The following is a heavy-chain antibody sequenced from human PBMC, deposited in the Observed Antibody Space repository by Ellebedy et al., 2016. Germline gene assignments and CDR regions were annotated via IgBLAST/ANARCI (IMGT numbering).Heavy chain of an antibody. CDR3: ARDRCSSTSCDYYYYYMDV. CDR2: ISSSSSYI. Sequence: GESLKISXAASGFTFSSYSMNWVRQAPGKGLEWVSSISSSSSYIYYADSVKGRFTISRDNAKNSLYLQMNSLRAEDTAVYYCARDRCSSTSCDYYYYYMDVWGKGTTVTVSS. V-gene: IGHV3-21*01. CDR1: GFTFSSYS. D-gene: IGHD2-2*01. J-gene: IGHJ6*03.